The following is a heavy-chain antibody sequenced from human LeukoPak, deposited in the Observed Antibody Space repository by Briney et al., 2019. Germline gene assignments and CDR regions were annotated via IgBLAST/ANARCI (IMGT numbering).Heavy chain of an antibody. CDR3: ARASYCSSTSCDGWFDP. J-gene: IGHJ5*02. CDR1: GGTFSSYA. V-gene: IGHV1-69*13. D-gene: IGHD2-2*01. Sequence: ASVKVSCKASGGTFSSYAISWVRQAPGQGLEWMGGIIPIFGTANYAQKFQGRVTITAGESTSTAYMELSSLRSEDTAVYYCARASYCSSTSCDGWFDPWGQGTLVTVSS. CDR2: IIPIFGTA.